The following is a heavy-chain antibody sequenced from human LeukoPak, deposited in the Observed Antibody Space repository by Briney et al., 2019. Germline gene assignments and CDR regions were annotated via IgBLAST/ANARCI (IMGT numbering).Heavy chain of an antibody. CDR1: GGSFSGYY. CDR3: ARVHRRDGYNYVNY. Sequence: SETLSLTCAVYGGSFSGYYWSWIRQPPGKGLEWIGEVNHSGSTNYNPSLKSRVTISVDTSKNQFSLRLSSVTAADTAVYYCARVHRRDGYNYVNYWGQGTLVTVSS. V-gene: IGHV4-34*01. D-gene: IGHD5-24*01. CDR2: VNHSGST. J-gene: IGHJ4*02.